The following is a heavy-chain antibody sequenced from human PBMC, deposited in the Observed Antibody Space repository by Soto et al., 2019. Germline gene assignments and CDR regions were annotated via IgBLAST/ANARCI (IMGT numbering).Heavy chain of an antibody. V-gene: IGHV1-69*01. D-gene: IGHD4-4*01. CDR2: IIPTFGTT. Sequence: QVQLLQSGGEVKRPGSSVKVSCKAPGGNFSSNGIRWVRQAPGQGLEFMGGIIPTFGTTNYAHKFRGRVTITADESTGTAYMELSSLRSDDTAVYYCAGASDSTWYNWLDPWGQGTLVTVSS. CDR1: GGNFSSNG. J-gene: IGHJ5*02. CDR3: AGASDSTWYNWLDP.